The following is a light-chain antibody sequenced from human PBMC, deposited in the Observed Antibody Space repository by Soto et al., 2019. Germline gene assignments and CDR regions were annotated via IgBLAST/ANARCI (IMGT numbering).Light chain of an antibody. CDR3: QQYGSSPPYT. V-gene: IGKV3-20*01. J-gene: IGKJ2*01. Sequence: EIVLTQSPGTLSLSPGERATLSCRASQSVSSSYLAWYQQKPGQAPRLLIYGASSRATGIPDRFSGSGSGTDFNLTISRLEPEDCAVYYCQQYGSSPPYTFGQGTKLEIK. CDR1: QSVSSSY. CDR2: GAS.